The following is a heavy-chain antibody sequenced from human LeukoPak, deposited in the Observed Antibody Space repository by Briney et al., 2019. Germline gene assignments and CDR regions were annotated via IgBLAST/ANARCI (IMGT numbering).Heavy chain of an antibody. D-gene: IGHD1-26*01. V-gene: IGHV3-21*06. CDR2: ISSTSTYI. Sequence: PGGSLRLSCAASGFTFRTYSMNWVRQAPGKGLEWVSSISSTSTYIYYADSMKGRFIISRDNARNSLYLEMNSLRAEDTAVYYCARIIGISGTYPTDYWGQGIQVTVSS. CDR3: ARIIGISGTYPTDY. CDR1: GFTFRTYS. J-gene: IGHJ4*02.